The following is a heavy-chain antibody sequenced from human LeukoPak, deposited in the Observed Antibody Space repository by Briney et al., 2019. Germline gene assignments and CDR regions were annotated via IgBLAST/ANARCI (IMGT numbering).Heavy chain of an antibody. V-gene: IGHV5-51*01. CDR1: GYSFTSYW. CDR3: ARQEGIAAAGDWFDP. J-gene: IGHJ5*02. Sequence: GESLKISCKGSGYSFTSYWIGWVRQMSGKGLEWMGIIYPGDSDTRYSPSFQGQVTISADKSISTAYLQWSSLKASDTAMYYCARQEGIAAAGDWFDPWGQGTLVTVSS. CDR2: IYPGDSDT. D-gene: IGHD6-13*01.